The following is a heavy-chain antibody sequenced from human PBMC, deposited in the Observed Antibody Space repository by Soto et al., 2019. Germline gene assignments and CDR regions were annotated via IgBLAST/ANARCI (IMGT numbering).Heavy chain of an antibody. Sequence: EVELVESEGGLVQPGGSLTLSYSASGFSFSSKWMTWVRQAPGKGLQWVANIKPEGSETYYLDSVKGRFTISRDNTKNSLYLQMNGLRAEEAALYFCATDLNWENYWGQGTLVTVSS. CDR2: IKPEGSET. CDR1: GFSFSSKW. D-gene: IGHD1-1*01. V-gene: IGHV3-7*01. CDR3: ATDLNWENY. J-gene: IGHJ4*02.